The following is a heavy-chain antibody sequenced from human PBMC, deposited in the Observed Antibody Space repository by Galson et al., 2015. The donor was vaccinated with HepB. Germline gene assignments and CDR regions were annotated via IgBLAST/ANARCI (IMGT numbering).Heavy chain of an antibody. CDR2: INPNSGGT. Sequence: SVKVSCKASGYTFTGYYMHWVRQAPGQGLEWMGWINPNSGGTNYAQKFQGRVTMTRDTSISTAYMELSRLRSDDTAVYYCAREGGRGGIVGDQYYYYGMDVWGQGTTVTVSS. CDR1: GYTFTGYY. D-gene: IGHD2-15*01. J-gene: IGHJ6*02. V-gene: IGHV1-2*02. CDR3: AREGGRGGIVGDQYYYYGMDV.